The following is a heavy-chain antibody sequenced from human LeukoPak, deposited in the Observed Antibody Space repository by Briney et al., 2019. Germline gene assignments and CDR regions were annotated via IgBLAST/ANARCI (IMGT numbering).Heavy chain of an antibody. CDR1: GFTFDDYA. Sequence: GRSLRLSCAASGFTFDDYAMHWVRQAPGKGLEWVSGISWNSGSIGYADSVKGRFTISRDNAKNSLYLQMNSLRAEDMALYYLAIARSVFDLWSGTGDRGQGTLVTVSS. J-gene: IGHJ4*02. CDR2: ISWNSGSI. CDR3: AIARSVFDLWSGTGD. V-gene: IGHV3-9*03. D-gene: IGHD3-3*01.